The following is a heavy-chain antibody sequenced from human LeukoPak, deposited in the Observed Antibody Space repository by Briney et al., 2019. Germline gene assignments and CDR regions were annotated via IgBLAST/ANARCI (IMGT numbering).Heavy chain of an antibody. V-gene: IGHV4-59*08. J-gene: IGHJ4*02. CDR1: GGSISSYY. Sequence: PSETLSLTCTVSGGSISSYYWSWIRQPPGKGLEWIGYIYYSGSTNYNPSLKSRVTISVDTSKNQFSLKLSPVTAADTAVYYCARLYYYDSTPLFDYWGQGTLVTVSS. D-gene: IGHD3-22*01. CDR3: ARLYYYDSTPLFDY. CDR2: IYYSGST.